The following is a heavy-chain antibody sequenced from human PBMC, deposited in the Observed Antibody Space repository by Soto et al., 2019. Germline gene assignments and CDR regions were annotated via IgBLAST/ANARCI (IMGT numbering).Heavy chain of an antibody. J-gene: IGHJ4*02. Sequence: GGALRLSCAAPGFTCSSCWMRWVRQAPGRGIEWGAIIKQDGREKYYVDSGTGRFIVSRDNAGKSLYLQMNSLLPEDKALYYCVRGYSDYPDYFYYLGQGALVTVSS. D-gene: IGHD5-12*01. CDR1: GFTCSSCW. CDR3: VRGYSDYPDYFYY. V-gene: IGHV3-7*03. CDR2: IKQDGREK.